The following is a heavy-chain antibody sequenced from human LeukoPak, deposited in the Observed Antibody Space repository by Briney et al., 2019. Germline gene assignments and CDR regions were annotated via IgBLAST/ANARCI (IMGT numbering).Heavy chain of an antibody. Sequence: GGSLRLSCAASGFTFSSYCMSWVRQAPGKGLEWVSAISCSGGSTYYADSVKGRFTISRDNSKNTLYLQMNSLRAEDTAVYYWAKGGIVVVPAARRAPNAFDIWGQGTMVTVSS. CDR3: AKGGIVVVPAARRAPNAFDI. V-gene: IGHV3-23*01. CDR1: GFTFSSYC. D-gene: IGHD2-2*01. CDR2: ISCSGGST. J-gene: IGHJ3*02.